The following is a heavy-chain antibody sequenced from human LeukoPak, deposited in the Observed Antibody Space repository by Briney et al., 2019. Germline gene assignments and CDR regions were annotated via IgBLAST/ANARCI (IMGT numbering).Heavy chain of an antibody. CDR3: ARHLTYYYDSSGYFDY. V-gene: IGHV4-59*08. CDR2: IYYSGST. D-gene: IGHD3-22*01. J-gene: IGHJ4*02. CDR1: GGSISSYY. Sequence: SETLSLTCTVSGGSISSYYWSWIRQPPGKGLEWIGYIYYSGSTNHNPSLKSRVTISVDTSKNQFSLKLSSVTAADTAVYYCARHLTYYYDSSGYFDYWGQGTLVTVSS.